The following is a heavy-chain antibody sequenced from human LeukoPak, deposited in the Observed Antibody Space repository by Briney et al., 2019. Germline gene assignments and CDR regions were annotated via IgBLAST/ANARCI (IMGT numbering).Heavy chain of an antibody. J-gene: IGHJ4*02. V-gene: IGHV1-69*04. Sequence: SVKVSSKASGGTFSSYAISWVRQAPGQGLEWMGRIIPIFGIANYAQKFQGRVTITADKSTSTAYMELSSLRSEDTAVYYCARLGYCSGGSCSWDYFDYWGQGTLVTVSS. D-gene: IGHD2-15*01. CDR3: ARLGYCSGGSCSWDYFDY. CDR2: IIPIFGIA. CDR1: GGTFSSYA.